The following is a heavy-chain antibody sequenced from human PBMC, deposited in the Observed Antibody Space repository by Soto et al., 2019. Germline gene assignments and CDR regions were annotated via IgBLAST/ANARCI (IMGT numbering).Heavy chain of an antibody. CDR3: ARSGDNYNLPDY. Sequence: PGGSLRLSCAASGFTFNEYYMSWIRQAPGKGLEWISYSSNSGTFARYADSVKGRFSISRDNAKNSLYLQINSLRGDDTAIYYCARSGDNYNLPDYWGQGTPVTVSS. V-gene: IGHV3-11*06. CDR2: SSNSGTFA. D-gene: IGHD1-1*01. J-gene: IGHJ4*02. CDR1: GFTFNEYY.